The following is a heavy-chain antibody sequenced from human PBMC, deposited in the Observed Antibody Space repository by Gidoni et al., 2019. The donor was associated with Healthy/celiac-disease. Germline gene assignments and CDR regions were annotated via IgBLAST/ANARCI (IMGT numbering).Heavy chain of an antibody. V-gene: IGHV3-11*01. CDR2: IRSSGSTI. D-gene: IGHD6-13*01. CDR3: AREYSSPQGLGY. Sequence: QVQLVESGGGLVKPGGAPRLSCAASGFTFSAYYMSWFRPAPGQGRVWVSYIRSSGSTIYYADSVKGRLTISRDNAKNPLYLQMNSLRAEDTAVYYCAREYSSPQGLGYWGQGTLVTVSS. CDR1: GFTFSAYY. J-gene: IGHJ4*02.